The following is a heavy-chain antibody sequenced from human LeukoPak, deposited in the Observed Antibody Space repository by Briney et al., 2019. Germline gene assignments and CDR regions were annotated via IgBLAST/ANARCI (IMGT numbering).Heavy chain of an antibody. V-gene: IGHV3-11*01. CDR3: ARAKGSYSFDN. J-gene: IGHJ4*02. CDR2: ISSSGSTI. CDR1: GFTFSDYY. Sequence: PGGSLRLSCAASGFTFSDYYMGWIRQSPGKGLEWVSHISSSGSTIYYADSVKGRFTISRDNAKNSLYLQMNSLRAGDTAVYYCARAKGSYSFDNWGQGTLVTVSS. D-gene: IGHD3-10*01.